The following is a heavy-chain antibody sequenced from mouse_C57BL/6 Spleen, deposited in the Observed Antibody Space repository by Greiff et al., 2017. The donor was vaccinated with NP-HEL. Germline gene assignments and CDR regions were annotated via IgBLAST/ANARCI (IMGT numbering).Heavy chain of an antibody. D-gene: IGHD2-1*01. CDR3: ARTYGNYEMDD. Sequence: QVQLKESGPGLVQPSQSLSITCTVSGFSLTSYGVHWVRQSPGQGLEWLGVIWRGGSTDYNAAFISSLSISTDNSKSQVFFKMNSLQADDTAIYYCARTYGNYEMDDWGKGTTLTVSS. J-gene: IGHJ2*01. CDR2: IWRGGST. V-gene: IGHV2-2*01. CDR1: GFSLTSYG.